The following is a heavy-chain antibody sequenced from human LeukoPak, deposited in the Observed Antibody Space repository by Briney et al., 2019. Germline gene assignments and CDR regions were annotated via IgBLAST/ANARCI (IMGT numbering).Heavy chain of an antibody. D-gene: IGHD6-6*01. Sequence: KASETLSLTCTVSGGSISSSSYYWGWIRQPPGKGLEWIGNIYYSGSTYYNPSLKSRVTISVDTSKNQFSLNLTSVTAADTAVYYCARAMSIAARLQTIFDYWGQGTLVTVSS. V-gene: IGHV4-39*07. CDR2: IYYSGST. CDR3: ARAMSIAARLQTIFDY. CDR1: GGSISSSSYY. J-gene: IGHJ4*02.